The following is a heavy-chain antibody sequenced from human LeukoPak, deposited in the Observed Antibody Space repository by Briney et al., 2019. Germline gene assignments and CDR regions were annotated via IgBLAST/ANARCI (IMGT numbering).Heavy chain of an antibody. D-gene: IGHD3-16*02. V-gene: IGHV3-21*01. CDR2: SGPRSGTK. J-gene: IGHJ4*02. Sequence: GGSLRLSCAASGFTLSSLAMHWLRQAPGKGLEWVSSSGPRSGTKYYQASVMGRFTISRDSAMNSVSLQINSLRAEDTAVYYCLLQMTYGELSDPDFRGQGTLVTVSS. CDR3: LLQMTYGELSDPDF. CDR1: GFTLSSLA.